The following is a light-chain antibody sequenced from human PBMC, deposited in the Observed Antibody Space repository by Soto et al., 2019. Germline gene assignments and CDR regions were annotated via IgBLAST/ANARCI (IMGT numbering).Light chain of an antibody. CDR1: SSDVGGYNH. Sequence: QSALTQPASVSGSPGQSITISCTGTSSDVGGYNHVSWYQKHPGKAPKLMIYEVNNRPSGVSNRFSGSKCGNTASLTISGLQAEDEADYYCASYTSHSTVIFGGGTKLTVL. CDR2: EVN. CDR3: ASYTSHSTVI. V-gene: IGLV2-14*01. J-gene: IGLJ2*01.